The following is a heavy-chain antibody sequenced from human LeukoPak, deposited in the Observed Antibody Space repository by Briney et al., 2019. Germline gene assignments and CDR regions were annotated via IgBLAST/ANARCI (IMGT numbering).Heavy chain of an antibody. V-gene: IGHV4-59*01. CDR1: GGSISSYY. CDR2: IYYSGST. CDR3: ARIGYYDSSGYYSYYYYYYGMDV. Sequence: SETLSLTCTVSGGSISSYYWSWIRQPPGKGLEWIGYIYYSGSTNYNPSLKSRVTISVDTSKNQFSLKLSSVTAADTAVYYCARIGYYDSSGYYSYYYYYYGMDVWGQGTTVTVSS. D-gene: IGHD3-22*01. J-gene: IGHJ6*02.